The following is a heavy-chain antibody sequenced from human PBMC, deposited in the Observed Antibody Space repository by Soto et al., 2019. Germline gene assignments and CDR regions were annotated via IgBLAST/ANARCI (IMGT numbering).Heavy chain of an antibody. CDR2: FSRTDNTV. CDR1: GFMFSDYA. CDR3: ARVARFDP. Sequence: GGSLRLSCAASGFMFSDYAMDWVRQAPGKGLEWVSYFSRTDNTVQYADSVKGRFIISRDNVANSLYLQMNSLRAEDTAVYYCARVARFDPWGQGTLVTVSS. V-gene: IGHV3-48*03. J-gene: IGHJ5*02.